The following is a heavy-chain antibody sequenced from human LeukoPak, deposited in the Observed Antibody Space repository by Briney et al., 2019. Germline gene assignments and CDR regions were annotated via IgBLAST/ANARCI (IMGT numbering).Heavy chain of an antibody. J-gene: IGHJ4*02. V-gene: IGHV4-39*01. CDR1: GASISDYY. CDR2: IYYSGST. CDR3: ARLGYYGSGSLVDYFDY. D-gene: IGHD3-10*01. Sequence: SETLSLTCNVSGASISDYYWGWIRQPPGKGLEWIGSIYYSGSTYYNPSLKSRVTISVDTSKNQFSLKLSSVTAADTAVYYCARLGYYGSGSLVDYFDYWGQGTLVTVSS.